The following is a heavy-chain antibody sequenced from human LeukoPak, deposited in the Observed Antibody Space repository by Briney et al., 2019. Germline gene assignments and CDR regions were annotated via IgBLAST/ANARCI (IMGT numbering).Heavy chain of an antibody. CDR2: IYYSGST. V-gene: IGHV4-38-2*02. D-gene: IGHD3-10*01. CDR3: ARKDYYGSGSDFDY. Sequence: SETLSLTCTVSGYSISSGYYWGWIRQPPGKGLEWIGSIYYSGSTYYNPSLKSRVTISVDTSKNQFSLKLSSVTAADTAVYYCARKDYYGSGSDFDYWGQGTLVTVSS. CDR1: GYSISSGYY. J-gene: IGHJ4*02.